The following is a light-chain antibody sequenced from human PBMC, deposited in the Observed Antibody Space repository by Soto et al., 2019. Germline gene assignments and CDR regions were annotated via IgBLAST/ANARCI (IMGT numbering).Light chain of an antibody. CDR2: DVS. J-gene: IGLJ1*01. CDR3: SSYTSSSTYV. Sequence: QSALTQPPSVSGSPGQSVAISCTGTSSDVGSSNGVSWYQQPPGTAHKLMIYDVSNRPSGVPDRFSGSKSGNTASLTISGLQAEDEADYYCSSYTSSSTYVFGTGTKVTVL. CDR1: SSDVGSSNG. V-gene: IGLV2-18*02.